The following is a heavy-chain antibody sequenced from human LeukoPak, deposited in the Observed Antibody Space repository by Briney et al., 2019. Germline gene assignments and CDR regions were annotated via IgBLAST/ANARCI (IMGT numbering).Heavy chain of an antibody. CDR1: GYTFTSYY. V-gene: IGHV1-46*01. CDR2: INPSGGTT. J-gene: IGHJ4*02. D-gene: IGHD2-2*01. Sequence: ASVKVSCKASGYTFTSYYIHWVRQAPGQGLEWMGIINPSGGTTDYAQRFQGRVTMTRDMSASTVYMELSSLRPEDTAVYYCASGGYCTFASCYAHFDYWGQGTQVTVSS. CDR3: ASGGYCTFASCYAHFDY.